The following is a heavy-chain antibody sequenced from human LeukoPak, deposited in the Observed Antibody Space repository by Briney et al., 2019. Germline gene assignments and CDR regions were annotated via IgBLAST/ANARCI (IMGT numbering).Heavy chain of an antibody. J-gene: IGHJ6*03. CDR2: ITADGGST. CDR1: GFTFSSYA. D-gene: IGHD1-1*01. Sequence: QSGGSLRLSCAASGFTFSSYAMSWVRQAPGKGLEWVSAITADGGSTHYTISVKGRFIISRDTPKNTLYLQMNNVRAEDTAVYFCARVWIRDYMDVWGKGTTVSVSS. CDR3: ARVWIRDYMDV. V-gene: IGHV3-23*01.